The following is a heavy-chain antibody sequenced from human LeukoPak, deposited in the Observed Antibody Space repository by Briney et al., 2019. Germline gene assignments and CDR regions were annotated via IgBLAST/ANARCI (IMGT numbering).Heavy chain of an antibody. CDR1: GGSISSYY. J-gene: IGHJ4*02. CDR3: ARLVPRIAVVDY. Sequence: SETLSLTCTVSGGSISSYYWSLIRQPPGKGLEWIGYIYYSGSTNYNPSLKSRVTISVDTSKNQFSLKLSSVTAADTAVYYCARLVPRIAVVDYWGQGTLVTVSS. D-gene: IGHD6-19*01. CDR2: IYYSGST. V-gene: IGHV4-59*08.